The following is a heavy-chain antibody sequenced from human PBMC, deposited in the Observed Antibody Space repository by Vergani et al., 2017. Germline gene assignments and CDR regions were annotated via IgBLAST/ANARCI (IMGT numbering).Heavy chain of an antibody. CDR2: IYYSGDS. Sequence: QVQLQESGPGLVKPSETLSLTCSVSGDSMNTYYWTWIRQPPGKGLEWIGYIYYSGDSKYNPSLKSRVTMSLDPSKNQFSLNLYSVTAADTAVYYCARGALWWLRQIDSWGQGTLGTVSS. CDR1: GDSMNTYY. V-gene: IGHV4-59*01. D-gene: IGHD2-21*01. CDR3: ARGALWWLRQIDS. J-gene: IGHJ4*02.